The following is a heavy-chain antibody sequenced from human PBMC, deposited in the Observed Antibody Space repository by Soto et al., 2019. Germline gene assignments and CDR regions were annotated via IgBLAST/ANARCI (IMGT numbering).Heavy chain of an antibody. Sequence: QITLKESGPTLVKPTQTLTLNCTFSGFSLSTSGVGVGWIRQPPGKALEWLALIYGDDDKRYSPSLKSRLTITKDTSKNQVVLTMTNMDPVDTATYYCAHGTTEWIQLWITTVTTYWFDPWGQGTLVTVSS. V-gene: IGHV2-5*02. D-gene: IGHD5-18*01. CDR1: GFSLSTSGVG. CDR2: IYGDDDK. CDR3: AHGTTEWIQLWITTVTTYWFDP. J-gene: IGHJ5*02.